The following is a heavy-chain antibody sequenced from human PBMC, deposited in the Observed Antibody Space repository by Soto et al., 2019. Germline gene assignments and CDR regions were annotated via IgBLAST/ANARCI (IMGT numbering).Heavy chain of an antibody. J-gene: IGHJ6*02. CDR3: ARDPPNFYYYGMDV. V-gene: IGHV3-48*02. CDR1: GFTLSTYS. Sequence: EVQLVESGGGLVQPGGSLRLSCIASGFTLSTYSMTWVRQAPGKGLEWLSYISKSSTTINYADSVKGRFTISRDNAKNSVYLEMSSLRDEDSAVYYCARDPPNFYYYGMDVWGQWTTVTVSS. CDR2: ISKSSTTI.